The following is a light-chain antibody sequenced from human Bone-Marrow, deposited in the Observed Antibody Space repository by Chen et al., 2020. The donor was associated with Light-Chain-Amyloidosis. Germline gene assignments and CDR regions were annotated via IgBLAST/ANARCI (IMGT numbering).Light chain of an antibody. CDR3: SSYTITNTLV. Sequence: QSALTQPSSVSGSPGHSFTISSTGTSSDVGGDNHVSWYQQHPDKAPKLMIYEVTNRPSWVPDRFSGSKSDNTASLTISGLQTEDEADYFCSSYTITNTLVFGSGTRVTVL. V-gene: IGLV2-14*01. CDR1: SSDVGGDNH. CDR2: EVT. J-gene: IGLJ1*01.